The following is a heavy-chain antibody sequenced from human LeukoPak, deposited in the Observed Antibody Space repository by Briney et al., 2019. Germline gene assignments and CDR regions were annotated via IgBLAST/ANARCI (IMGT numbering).Heavy chain of an antibody. J-gene: IGHJ1*01. CDR1: GFTFSSSA. Sequence: SVKVSCKASGFTFSSSAMQWVRQARGQRLEWIGWIAVGSGNTNYSQKFQGRVIITRDRSTSTAYMEVSRLRSDDTAVYYCAAEKTSSWSGAYHWGQGTLVTVSS. D-gene: IGHD6-13*01. CDR3: AAEKTSSWSGAYH. V-gene: IGHV1-58*02. CDR2: IAVGSGNT.